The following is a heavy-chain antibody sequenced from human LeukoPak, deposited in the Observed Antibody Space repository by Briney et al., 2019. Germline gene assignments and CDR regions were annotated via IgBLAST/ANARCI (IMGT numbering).Heavy chain of an antibody. Sequence: GGSLRLSCAASGFTFDDYAMHWVRQAPGKGLEWVSGISWNSGSIGYADSVKGRFTISRDNAKNSLYLQMNSLRAEDTALYYCAKDKATVTGLDYWGQGTLVTVSS. CDR3: AKDKATVTGLDY. V-gene: IGHV3-9*01. CDR1: GFTFDDYA. CDR2: ISWNSGSI. D-gene: IGHD4-17*01. J-gene: IGHJ4*02.